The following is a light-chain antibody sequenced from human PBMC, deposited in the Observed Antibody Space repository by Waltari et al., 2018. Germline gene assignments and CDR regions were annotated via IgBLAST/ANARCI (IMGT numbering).Light chain of an antibody. V-gene: IGKV1-5*03. CDR2: KAS. CDR3: QQYNSYPWT. CDR1: QSISSW. Sequence: DIHMTQSPSTLSASIGDRVTITCRARQSISSWLAWYQQKPGKAPKLLIYKASSLESGVPSRFSGSGSGTEFTLTISILQPDDFATYYCQQYNSYPWTFGQGTTVEIK. J-gene: IGKJ1*01.